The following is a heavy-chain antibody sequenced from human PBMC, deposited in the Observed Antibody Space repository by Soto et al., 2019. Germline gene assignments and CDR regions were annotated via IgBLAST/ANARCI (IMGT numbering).Heavy chain of an antibody. D-gene: IGHD5-18*01. CDR1: GFTFSSYA. J-gene: IGHJ4*02. CDR2: ISGSGGST. V-gene: IGHV3-23*01. CDR3: AKEGGYNYDTAPFDY. Sequence: PGGSLRLSCAASGFTFSSYAMSWVRQAPGKGLDWVSSISGSGGSTYYADSVKGRFTISRDNSMLYLQMNSLRDEDTAVYYCAKEGGYNYDTAPFDYWGQGTQVTVSS.